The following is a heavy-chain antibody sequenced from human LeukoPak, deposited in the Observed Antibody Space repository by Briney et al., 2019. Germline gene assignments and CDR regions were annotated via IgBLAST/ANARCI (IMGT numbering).Heavy chain of an antibody. CDR3: ARIETGYSLDY. D-gene: IGHD3-9*01. V-gene: IGHV3-11*01. J-gene: IGHJ4*02. CDR2: IGDGGTNI. Sequence: PGGSLRLSCAASEFTCSDYYMTWIRQAPGKGLEWVSFIGDGGTNIKYADSVKGRFTISRDNAKNSLYLQMNSLRAEDTAIYYCARIETGYSLDYWGQGTLVTVSS. CDR1: EFTCSDYY.